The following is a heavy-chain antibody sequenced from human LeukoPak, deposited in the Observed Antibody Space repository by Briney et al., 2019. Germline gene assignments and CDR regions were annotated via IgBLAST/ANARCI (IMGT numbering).Heavy chain of an antibody. CDR1: GFTFSSYA. CDR3: AKDRSMIVVVKVFDY. Sequence: PGGSLRLSCAASGFTFSSYAMSWVRQAPGKGLEWVSAISGSGGSTYYAGSVKGRFTISRDNSKNTLYLQMNSLRAEDTAVYYCAKDRSMIVVVKVFDYWGQGTLVTVSS. J-gene: IGHJ4*02. V-gene: IGHV3-23*01. D-gene: IGHD3-22*01. CDR2: ISGSGGST.